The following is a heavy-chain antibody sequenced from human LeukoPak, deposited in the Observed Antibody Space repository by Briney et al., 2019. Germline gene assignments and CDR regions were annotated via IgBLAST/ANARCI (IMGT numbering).Heavy chain of an antibody. D-gene: IGHD5-12*01. Sequence: PSETLSLTCDVYGASFTGYYWSWIRQSPGKGLEWIGEMNQRGSMNYNPSLKSRVTISVDRSKNQFSLKLSSVTAADTAVYYCAKSNGYGLIDYWGQGTLVTVSS. CDR3: AKSNGYGLIDY. CDR1: GASFTGYY. CDR2: MNQRGSM. J-gene: IGHJ4*02. V-gene: IGHV4-34*01.